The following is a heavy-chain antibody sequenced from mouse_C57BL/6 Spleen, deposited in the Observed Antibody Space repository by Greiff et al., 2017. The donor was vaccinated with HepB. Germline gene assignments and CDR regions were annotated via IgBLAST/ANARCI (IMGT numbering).Heavy chain of an antibody. D-gene: IGHD1-1*01. CDR1: GYAFTNYL. J-gene: IGHJ2*01. CDR3: ASYYYERDY. CDR2: INPGSGGT. V-gene: IGHV1-54*01. Sequence: QVQLQQSGAELVRPGTSVKVSCKASGYAFTNYLIEWVKQRPGQGLGWIGVINPGSGGTNYNEKFKGKATLTADKSSSTAYMQLSSLTSEDSAVYFCASYYYERDYWGQGTTLTVSS.